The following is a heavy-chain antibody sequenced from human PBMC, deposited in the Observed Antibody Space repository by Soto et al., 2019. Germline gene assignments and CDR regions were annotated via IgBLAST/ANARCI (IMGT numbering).Heavy chain of an antibody. D-gene: IGHD2-15*01. J-gene: IGHJ3*02. CDR2: IYYSGST. V-gene: IGHV4-59*01. CDR1: GGSISSYY. Sequence: QVQLQESGPGLVKPSETLSLTCTVSGGSISSYYWSWIRQPPGKGLEWIGYIYYSGSTNYNPSLKSRVTISVDTSKNQFSLKLSSVTAADTAVYYCARVGIGRAFDIWGQGTMVTVSS. CDR3: ARVGIGRAFDI.